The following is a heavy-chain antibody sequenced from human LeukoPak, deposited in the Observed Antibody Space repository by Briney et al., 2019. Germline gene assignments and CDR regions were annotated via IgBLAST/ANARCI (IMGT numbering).Heavy chain of an antibody. J-gene: IGHJ2*01. D-gene: IGHD6-6*01. Sequence: SETLSLTCTVSGGSININTYYWGWIRQPPGKELEWIGSIYYSGSTYYNPSLKSRVTISVDTSKNQFSLKLSSVTAADTAVYYCARASHGWYFDLWGRGTLVTVSS. CDR3: ARASHGWYFDL. CDR2: IYYSGST. V-gene: IGHV4-39*07. CDR1: GGSININTYY.